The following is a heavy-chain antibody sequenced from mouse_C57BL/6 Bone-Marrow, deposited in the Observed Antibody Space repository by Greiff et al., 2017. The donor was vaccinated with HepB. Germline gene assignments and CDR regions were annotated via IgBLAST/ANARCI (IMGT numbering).Heavy chain of an antibody. CDR1: GFSLTSYG. D-gene: IGHD2-5*01. CDR2: IWGVGST. V-gene: IGHV2-6*01. CDR3: ASRYYSNYGWYFDV. J-gene: IGHJ1*03. Sequence: VKLQESGPGLVAPSQSLSITCTVSGFSLTSYGVDWVRQSPGKGLEWLGVIWGVGSTNYNSALKSRLSISKDNSKSQVFLKMNSLQTDDTAMYYCASRYYSNYGWYFDVWGTGTTVTVSS.